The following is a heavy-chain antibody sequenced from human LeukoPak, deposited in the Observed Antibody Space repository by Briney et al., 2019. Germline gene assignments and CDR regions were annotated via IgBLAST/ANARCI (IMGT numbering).Heavy chain of an antibody. CDR1: GFTFSSYE. V-gene: IGHV3-48*03. J-gene: IGHJ4*02. D-gene: IGHD3-9*01. CDR3: ATNPISRLGFFDF. CDR2: ITGSGNYI. Sequence: GGSLRLSCAASGFTFSSYEMNWVRQAPGKGLEWVSYITGSGNYIHYADSVKGRFTISRDNAKNSLYLQMNSLRAEDTAVYYCATNPISRLGFFDFWGQGTLVTVSS.